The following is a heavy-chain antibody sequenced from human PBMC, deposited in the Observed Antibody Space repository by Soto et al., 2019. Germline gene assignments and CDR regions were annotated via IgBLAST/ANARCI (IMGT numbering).Heavy chain of an antibody. D-gene: IGHD3-3*01. V-gene: IGHV1-69*13. CDR2: IIPIFGTA. CDR1: GGTFSSYA. Sequence: SVKVSCKASGGTFSSYAISWVRQAPGQGLEWMGGIIPIFGTANYAQKFQGRVTITADESTSTAYMELSSLRSEDTAVYYCARDRGWSGYYPYYYGMDGWGQGTTVTVSS. J-gene: IGHJ6*02. CDR3: ARDRGWSGYYPYYYGMDG.